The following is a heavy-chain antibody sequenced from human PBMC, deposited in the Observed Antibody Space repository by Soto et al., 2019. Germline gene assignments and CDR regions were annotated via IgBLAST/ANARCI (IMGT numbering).Heavy chain of an antibody. D-gene: IGHD6-13*01. CDR2: ISWNSGSI. Sequence: GGSLRLSCAASGFTFDDYAMHWVRQAPGKGLEWVSGISWNSGSIGYADSVKGRFTISRDNAKNSLYLQMNSLRAEDTALYYCAKDKGMAAAGRFDYWGQGTLVTSPQ. V-gene: IGHV3-9*01. J-gene: IGHJ4*02. CDR1: GFTFDDYA. CDR3: AKDKGMAAAGRFDY.